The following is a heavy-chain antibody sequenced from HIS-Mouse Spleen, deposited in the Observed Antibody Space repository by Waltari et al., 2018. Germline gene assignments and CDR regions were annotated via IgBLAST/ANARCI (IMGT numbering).Heavy chain of an antibody. V-gene: IGHV4-30-2*01. CDR2: IYHSGST. J-gene: IGHJ4*02. CDR1: GGSISSGGYS. Sequence: QLQLQESGSGLVKPSQTLSLTCAVSGGSISSGGYSWSWIRQPPGKGLEWIGYIYHSGSTYYNPSLKSRVTISVDRSKNQFSLKLSSVTAADTAVYYCARAGIYCSGGSCYPGYFDYWGQGTLVTVSS. CDR3: ARAGIYCSGGSCYPGYFDY. D-gene: IGHD2-15*01.